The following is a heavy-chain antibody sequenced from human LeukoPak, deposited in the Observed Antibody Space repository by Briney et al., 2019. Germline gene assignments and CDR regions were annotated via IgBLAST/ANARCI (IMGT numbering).Heavy chain of an antibody. V-gene: IGHV4-59*01. Sequence: SETLSLTCTVSGGSISSYYWSWIRQPPGKGLEWVGYIYYSGSTNYNPSLKSRVTISVDTSKNQFSLKLSSVTAADTAVYYCACLDSSGYYYYFDYWGQGTLVPVSS. CDR1: GGSISSYY. CDR3: ACLDSSGYYYYFDY. CDR2: IYYSGST. D-gene: IGHD3-22*01. J-gene: IGHJ4*02.